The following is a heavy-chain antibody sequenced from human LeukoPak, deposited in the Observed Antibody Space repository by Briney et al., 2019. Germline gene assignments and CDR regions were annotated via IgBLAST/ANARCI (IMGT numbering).Heavy chain of an antibody. V-gene: IGHV3-74*01. CDR3: ARAAGTYYYYGMDV. CDR2: INNDGSST. D-gene: IGHD6-13*01. Sequence: GGSLRLSCAASGFTFSSYDMHWVRQAAGKGLVWVSRINNDGSSTSYADSVKGRFTISRDNAKNTLYLQMNSLRAEDTAVYYCARAAGTYYYYGMDVWGQGTTVTVSS. J-gene: IGHJ6*02. CDR1: GFTFSSYD.